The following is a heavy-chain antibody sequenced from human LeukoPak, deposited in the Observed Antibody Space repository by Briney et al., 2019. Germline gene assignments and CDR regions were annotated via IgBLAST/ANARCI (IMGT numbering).Heavy chain of an antibody. CDR2: INHSGST. D-gene: IGHD3-22*01. Sequence: PSETLSLICAVYGGSFRGYYWSWIRHPPGRGREWMGEINHSGSTNYNPSRKSRVTISVDTSKPQVSLKLSSVTAADTDVYYCARGHGGYYYDSSGYYLFGWGQGTLVTVSS. CDR1: GGSFRGYY. V-gene: IGHV4-34*01. J-gene: IGHJ4*02. CDR3: ARGHGGYYYDSSGYYLFG.